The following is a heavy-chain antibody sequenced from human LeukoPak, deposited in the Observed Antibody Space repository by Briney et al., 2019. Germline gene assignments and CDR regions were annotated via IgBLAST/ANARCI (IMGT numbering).Heavy chain of an antibody. J-gene: IGHJ5*02. CDR3: ARDYGDSRNYNWFDP. CDR1: GGSISSYY. CDR2: INQSGST. D-gene: IGHD4-17*01. V-gene: IGHV4-59*12. Sequence: NPSETLSLTCTVSGGSISSYYWSWMRQPPGEGLEWIGDINQSGSTTYNPSLKSRVTILVDTSKNQFSLELTSVTAADTAVYYCARDYGDSRNYNWFDPWGQGTLVTVSS.